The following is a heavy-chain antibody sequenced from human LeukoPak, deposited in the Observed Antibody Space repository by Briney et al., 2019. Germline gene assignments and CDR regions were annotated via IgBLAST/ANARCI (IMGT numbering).Heavy chain of an antibody. CDR1: GFTFSNYD. D-gene: IGHD6-13*01. Sequence: GGSLRLSCAASGFTFSNYDMHWVRQAAGKGLEWVSAIGTAGDTYYPGSVKGRFTISRENAKNSLYLQMNSLSAGDTAVYYCASSPAYSSSWYAIDNWGQGTLVTVSS. CDR3: ASSPAYSSSWYAIDN. V-gene: IGHV3-13*01. J-gene: IGHJ4*02. CDR2: IGTAGDT.